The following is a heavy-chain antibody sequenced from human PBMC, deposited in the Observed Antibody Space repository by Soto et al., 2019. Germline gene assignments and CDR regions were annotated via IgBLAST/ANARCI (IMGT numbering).Heavy chain of an antibody. CDR3: VRVNPDSYPFYHGMDV. Sequence: QVTLKESGPVLVKPTETLTLTCTVSGFSLTTGRMGVSWIRQSPGKALEWLAHIFSDNERSYSTSLQGRLTNSKDNSGSPVVLGMTNMDPVDSSTYYCVRVNPDSYPFYHGMDVWGQRTTVTVPS. J-gene: IGHJ6*02. V-gene: IGHV2-26*01. CDR2: IFSDNER. D-gene: IGHD2-21*02. CDR1: GFSLTTGRMG.